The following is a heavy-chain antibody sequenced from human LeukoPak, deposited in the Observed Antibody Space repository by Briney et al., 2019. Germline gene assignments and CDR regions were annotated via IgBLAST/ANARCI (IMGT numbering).Heavy chain of an antibody. D-gene: IGHD2-2*01. J-gene: IGHJ5*02. Sequence: ASETLSLTCTVSGGSISTYYWSWIRQPPGKGLEWIGYIYYSGSTYYNPSLKSRVTISVDTSKNQFSLKLSSVTAADTAVYYCARGEVVPAARSTFWFDPWGQGTLVTVSS. CDR1: GGSISTYY. CDR2: IYYSGST. V-gene: IGHV4-30-4*01. CDR3: ARGEVVPAARSTFWFDP.